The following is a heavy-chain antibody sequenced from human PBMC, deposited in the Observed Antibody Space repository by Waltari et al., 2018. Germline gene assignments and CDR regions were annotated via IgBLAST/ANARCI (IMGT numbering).Heavy chain of an antibody. V-gene: IGHV1-2*02. J-gene: IGHJ3*01. D-gene: IGHD1-26*01. CDR2: INPKGGGT. CDR1: GYSFTDNY. Sequence: QVQLVQSGAEVKKSGASVKVSCKASGYSFTDNYIHWVRQAPGQGLEWIGRINPKGGGTKYAQKFQGRVTMTREPSISTAYMEVSRLRSDETAVYYCARDRGVEATSDAFDVWGQGTMVAVSS. CDR3: ARDRGVEATSDAFDV.